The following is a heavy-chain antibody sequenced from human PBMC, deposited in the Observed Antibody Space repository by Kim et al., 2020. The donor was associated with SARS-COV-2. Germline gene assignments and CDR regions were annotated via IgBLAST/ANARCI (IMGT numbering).Heavy chain of an antibody. Sequence: GGSLRLSCAASGFTFSSYAMSWVRQAPGKGLEWVSAISGSGGSTYYADSVKGRFTISRDNSKNTLYLQMNSLRAEDTAVYYCAKGSLVATILYYYYGMDVWGQGTTVTVSS. CDR2: ISGSGGST. V-gene: IGHV3-23*01. D-gene: IGHD5-12*01. CDR1: GFTFSSYA. J-gene: IGHJ6*02. CDR3: AKGSLVATILYYYYGMDV.